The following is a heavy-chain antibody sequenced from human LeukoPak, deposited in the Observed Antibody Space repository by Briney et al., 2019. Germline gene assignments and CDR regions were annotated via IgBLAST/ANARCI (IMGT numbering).Heavy chain of an antibody. V-gene: IGHV3-21*01. CDR3: ARDFHGDYAIRFDP. D-gene: IGHD4-17*01. CDR2: ISSSSSYI. CDR1: GFTFSSYS. Sequence: GGSLRLSCAASGFTFSSYSMNWVRQAPGKGLEWASSISSSSSYIYYADSVKGRFTVSRDNAKNSLYLQMNSLRAEDTAVYYCARDFHGDYAIRFDPWGQGTLVTVSS. J-gene: IGHJ5*02.